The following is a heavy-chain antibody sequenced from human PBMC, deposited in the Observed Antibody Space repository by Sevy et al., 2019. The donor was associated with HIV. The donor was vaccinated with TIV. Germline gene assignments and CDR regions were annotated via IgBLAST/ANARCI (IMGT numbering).Heavy chain of an antibody. CDR3: ATLSGNYWGDWLDP. Sequence: GGSLRLSCAASGFTFSSYWMTWVRQAPGKGLEWVGHIRSATDGGTTDYAAPVKGRFTISRHDSKNTVYLEMNSLKIEDTGVYFCATLSGNYWGDWLDPWGQGTLVTVSS. V-gene: IGHV3-15*01. D-gene: IGHD5-12*01. J-gene: IGHJ5*02. CDR2: IRSATDGGTT. CDR1: GFTFSSYW.